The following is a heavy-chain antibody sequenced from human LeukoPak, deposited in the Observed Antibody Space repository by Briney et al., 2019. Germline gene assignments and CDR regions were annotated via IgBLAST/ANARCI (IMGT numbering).Heavy chain of an antibody. CDR1: GYTFTSYD. Sequence: ASVKVSCKASGYTFTSYDINWVRQATGQGLEWMGWMNPNSGNTGYAQKFQGRVTITRNTPISTAYMELSSLRSEDTAVYYCARVQLTSVVVPAARGPWFDPWGQGTLVTVSS. CDR3: ARVQLTSVVVPAARGPWFDP. D-gene: IGHD2-2*01. J-gene: IGHJ5*02. CDR2: MNPNSGNT. V-gene: IGHV1-8*03.